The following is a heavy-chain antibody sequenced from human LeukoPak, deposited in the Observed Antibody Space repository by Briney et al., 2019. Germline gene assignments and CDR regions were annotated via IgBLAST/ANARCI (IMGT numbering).Heavy chain of an antibody. CDR2: INDSGDST. V-gene: IGHV3-23*01. CDR3: VRVRRDGSPGAFDI. Sequence: PGGSLRLSCAASGFTFSSYAMSWVRQAPGKGLEWVSSINDSGDSTYYADSVKGRFTISRDNSKNTLYLQMNSLRAEDTAVYYCVRVRRDGSPGAFDIWGQGTMVTVSS. D-gene: IGHD5-24*01. CDR1: GFTFSSYA. J-gene: IGHJ3*02.